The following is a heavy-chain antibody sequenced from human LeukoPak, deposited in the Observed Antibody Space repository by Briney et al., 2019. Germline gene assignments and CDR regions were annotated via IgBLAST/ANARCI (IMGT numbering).Heavy chain of an antibody. J-gene: IGHJ4*02. CDR3: AKLVNY. CDR1: GFTFSSSS. CDR2: IRASDGRT. V-gene: IGHV3-23*01. D-gene: IGHD2-21*01. Sequence: PGGSLRLSCVASGFTFSSSSMSWVRQAPGKGLGCVSSIRASDGRTYYGDSVEGRFTISRDNSKNTLYLQMNSLRAEDTAVYYCAKLVNYWGQGLLVTVSS.